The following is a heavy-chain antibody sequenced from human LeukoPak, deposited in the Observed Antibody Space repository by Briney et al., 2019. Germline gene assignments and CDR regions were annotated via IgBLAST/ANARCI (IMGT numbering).Heavy chain of an antibody. D-gene: IGHD3-3*01. J-gene: IGHJ4*02. Sequence: PGGSLRLSCAASGFTFSNAWMSWVRQAPGKGLEGVGRIKSKTDGGTTDYAAPVKGRFTISRDDSKNTLYLQMNSLKTEDTAVYYCTTPELGNYDFWSGKEDWGQGTLVTVSS. V-gene: IGHV3-15*01. CDR2: IKSKTDGGTT. CDR3: TTPELGNYDFWSGKED. CDR1: GFTFSNAW.